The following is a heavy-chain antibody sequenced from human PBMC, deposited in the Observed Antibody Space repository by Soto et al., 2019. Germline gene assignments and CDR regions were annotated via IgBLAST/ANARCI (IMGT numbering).Heavy chain of an antibody. D-gene: IGHD3-10*01. Sequence: SVKVSCKASGGTSSSNTISWVRQAPGQGLERMGRITPIRGIANYAQKFQGRVTITADKSTSTAYMELSSLRSDDTAVYYCARGTMVRGVIMETELDYRGQGTLVTVSS. CDR2: ITPIRGIA. J-gene: IGHJ4*02. CDR1: GGTSSSNT. CDR3: ARGTMVRGVIMETELDY. V-gene: IGHV1-69*02.